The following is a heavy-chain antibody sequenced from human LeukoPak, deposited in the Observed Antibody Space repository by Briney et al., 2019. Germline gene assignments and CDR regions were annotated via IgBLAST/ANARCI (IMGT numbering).Heavy chain of an antibody. CDR3: ARVPYYYDSSGEAFDI. J-gene: IGHJ3*02. Sequence: SETLSLTCTVSGGSISGYLWSWIRQPPGKGLEWIGYNFYSGSTYYNPSLKSRVSISVDTSKNQFSLKVRSVTAADTAVYYCARVPYYYDSSGEAFDIWGQGTMVTVSS. CDR2: NFYSGST. D-gene: IGHD3-22*01. CDR1: GGSISGYL. V-gene: IGHV4-59*12.